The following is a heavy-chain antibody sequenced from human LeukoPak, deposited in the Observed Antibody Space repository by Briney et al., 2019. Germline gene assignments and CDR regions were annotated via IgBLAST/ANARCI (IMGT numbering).Heavy chain of an antibody. V-gene: IGHV1-2*02. CDR3: ARKKYSSGWYDPLDY. Sequence: GASVKVSCKASGGAFSSYAISWVRQAPGQGLEWMGWINPNSGGTNYAQKFQGRVTMTRDTSISTAYMELSRLRSDDTAVYYCARKKYSSGWYDPLDYWGQGTLVTVSS. D-gene: IGHD6-19*01. CDR2: INPNSGGT. CDR1: GGAFSSYA. J-gene: IGHJ4*02.